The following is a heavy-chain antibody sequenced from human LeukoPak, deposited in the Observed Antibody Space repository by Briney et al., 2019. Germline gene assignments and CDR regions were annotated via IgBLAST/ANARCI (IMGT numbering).Heavy chain of an antibody. CDR3: ARERITMVRGLTDHWFDP. Sequence: SQTLSLTCAVSGGSISSGGYSWSWIRQPPGKGLEWIGYIYHSGSTYYNPSLKSRVTISVDRSKNQFSLKLSSVTAADTAVYYCARERITMVRGLTDHWFDPWGQGTLVTVSS. V-gene: IGHV4-30-2*01. J-gene: IGHJ5*02. CDR2: IYHSGST. D-gene: IGHD3-10*01. CDR1: GGSISSGGYS.